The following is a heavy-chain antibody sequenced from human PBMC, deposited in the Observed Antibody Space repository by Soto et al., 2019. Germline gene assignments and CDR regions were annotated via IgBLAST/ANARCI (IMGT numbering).Heavy chain of an antibody. D-gene: IGHD6-13*01. CDR3: ARDLNSAYSSSWYYYGMDV. Sequence: PGGSLRLSCSASGFIFSESTIYWVRQVPGKGLEAISAVSTSGRSTYYADSVKDRFTISRDNAKNSLYLQMNSLRAEDTAVYYCARDLNSAYSSSWYYYGMDVWGQGTTVTVYS. CDR1: GFIFSEST. V-gene: IGHV3-64*04. J-gene: IGHJ6*02. CDR2: VSTSGRST.